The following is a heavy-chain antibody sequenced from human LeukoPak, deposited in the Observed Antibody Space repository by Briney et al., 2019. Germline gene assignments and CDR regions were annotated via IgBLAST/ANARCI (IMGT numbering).Heavy chain of an antibody. D-gene: IGHD6-19*01. CDR2: IYTGGGT. CDR1: GFSVRTTY. J-gene: IGHJ4*02. V-gene: IGHV3-53*01. Sequence: GGSLRLSCAVSGFSVRTTYMSWVRQAPGKGLEWVSVIYTGGGTDHADSVKGRFTISRDNSKNTLYLQMNSLRAEDTAVYYCAKGDHSGWYYFDYWGQGTLVTVSS. CDR3: AKGDHSGWYYFDY.